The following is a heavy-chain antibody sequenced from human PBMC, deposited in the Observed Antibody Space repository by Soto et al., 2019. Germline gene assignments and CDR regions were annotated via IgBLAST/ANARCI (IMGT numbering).Heavy chain of an antibody. CDR1: GYTFTSYY. J-gene: IGHJ3*02. Sequence: QVQLVQSGAEVKKPGASVKVSCKASGYTFTSYYMHWVRQAPGQGLEWMGIINPSGGSTSYAQKFQGRVTMTRDTSTSTVYMELSSLRSEDTAVYYCARDQVDGIPVGARDLNAFDIWGQGTMVTVSS. CDR2: INPSGGST. D-gene: IGHD1-26*01. V-gene: IGHV1-46*01. CDR3: ARDQVDGIPVGARDLNAFDI.